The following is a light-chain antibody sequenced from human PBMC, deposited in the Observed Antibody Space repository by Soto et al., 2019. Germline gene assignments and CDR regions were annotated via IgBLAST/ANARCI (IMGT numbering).Light chain of an antibody. J-gene: IGKJ1*01. CDR2: GIS. V-gene: IGKV3-20*01. CDR1: HTISSSY. Sequence: EIVLTQSPGTLSLSPGERATLSCRASHTISSSYLAWYQQKPGQAPRLLMYGISRRATGIPDRFSGSGSGTDVTLTITRLEHADFAVYYCQQYVTSSPRTFGQGTKVEIK. CDR3: QQYVTSSPRT.